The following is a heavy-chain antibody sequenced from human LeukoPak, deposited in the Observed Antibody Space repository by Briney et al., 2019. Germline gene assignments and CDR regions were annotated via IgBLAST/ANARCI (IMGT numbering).Heavy chain of an antibody. CDR1: GFTFSSYA. CDR2: ISGSGGST. Sequence: GGSLRLSCAAAGFTFSSYAMSWVRQAPGKGLEWVSAISGSGGSTYYADSVKGRFTISRDNSKNTLYLQMNSLRAEDTAVYYSAKLTTKGYCSSTSCPLDAFDIWGQGTMVTVSS. D-gene: IGHD2-2*01. J-gene: IGHJ3*02. V-gene: IGHV3-23*01. CDR3: AKLTTKGYCSSTSCPLDAFDI.